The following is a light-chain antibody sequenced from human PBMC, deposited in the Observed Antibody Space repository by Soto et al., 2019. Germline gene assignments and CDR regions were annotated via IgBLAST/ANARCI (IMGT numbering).Light chain of an antibody. J-gene: IGKJ1*01. CDR1: QGISTY. CDR3: LHYDGAPRA. V-gene: IGKV1-27*01. Sequence: DIPMTQSPSSLSASVGDRVTITCRASQGISTYLVWYQQKPGTVPKLLIFAPSTLQSAVPSRFSGSGSGKNFSLTISSLQAEDVATDFYLHYDGAPRAFGERTKVEI. CDR2: APS.